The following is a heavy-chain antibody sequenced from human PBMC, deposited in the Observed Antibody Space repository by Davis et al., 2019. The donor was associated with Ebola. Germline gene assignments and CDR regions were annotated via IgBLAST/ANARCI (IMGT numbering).Heavy chain of an antibody. Sequence: PGGSLRLSCAASGFTFSSYAMHWVRQAPGKGLEWVAVISYDGSNKYYADSVKGRFTISRDNSKNTLYLQMNSLRAEDTAVYYCARGGSSWYRGAWFDPWGQGTLVTVSS. CDR2: ISYDGSNK. CDR1: GFTFSSYA. CDR3: ARGGSSWYRGAWFDP. J-gene: IGHJ5*02. D-gene: IGHD6-13*01. V-gene: IGHV3-30-3*01.